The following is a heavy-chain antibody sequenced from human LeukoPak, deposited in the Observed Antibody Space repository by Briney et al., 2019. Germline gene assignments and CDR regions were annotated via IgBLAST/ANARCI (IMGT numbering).Heavy chain of an antibody. Sequence: SETLSLTCTVSGGSISSYYWSWIRQPPGKGLEWIGYIYYSGSTNYNPSLKSRITISVDTSKNQFSLKLSSVTAADTAVYYCARHQVAGDAFDIWGQGTMVTVSS. V-gene: IGHV4-59*01. CDR3: ARHQVAGDAFDI. D-gene: IGHD6-19*01. CDR1: GGSISSYY. CDR2: IYYSGST. J-gene: IGHJ3*02.